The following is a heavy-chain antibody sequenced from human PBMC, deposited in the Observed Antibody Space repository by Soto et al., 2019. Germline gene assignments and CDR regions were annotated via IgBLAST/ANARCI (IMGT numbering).Heavy chain of an antibody. D-gene: IGHD6-19*01. V-gene: IGHV1-3*01. J-gene: IGHJ5*02. Sequence: GASVKVSCKASGYTFTSYAMHWVRQAPGQRLEWMGWINAGNGNTKYSQKFQGRVTITRDTSASTAYMELSSLRSEDTAVYYCARDQALYSSGWYSWFDPWGQGTLVTVSS. CDR2: INAGNGNT. CDR1: GYTFTSYA. CDR3: ARDQALYSSGWYSWFDP.